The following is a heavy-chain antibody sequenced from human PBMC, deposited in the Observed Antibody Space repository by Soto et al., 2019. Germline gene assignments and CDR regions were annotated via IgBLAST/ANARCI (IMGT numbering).Heavy chain of an antibody. CDR3: ARGRAVAETRYFDL. CDR2: IYYSGST. CDR1: GGSISSYY. J-gene: IGHJ2*01. Sequence: QVQLQESGPGLVKLSETLSLTCTVSGGSISSYYWSWIRQPPGKGLEWIGYIYYSGSTNYNPSLKSRVTXXVXTXXNQFSLKLSSVTAADTAVYYCARGRAVAETRYFDLWGRGTLVTVSS. V-gene: IGHV4-59*01. D-gene: IGHD6-19*01.